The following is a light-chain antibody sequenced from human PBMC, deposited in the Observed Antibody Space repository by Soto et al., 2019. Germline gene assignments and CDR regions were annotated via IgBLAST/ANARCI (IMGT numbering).Light chain of an antibody. Sequence: MGITQSPAILSVSPGERATLSCRASQTIGSNLTWYQQKPGQPPRLLIYDASGRAGSVPARLSGSGSGTEFTLTISSLQSEDFAVYFCQQYDDWPPTSGQGTKVDIK. J-gene: IGKJ1*01. CDR3: QQYDDWPPT. V-gene: IGKV3-15*01. CDR2: DAS. CDR1: QTIGSN.